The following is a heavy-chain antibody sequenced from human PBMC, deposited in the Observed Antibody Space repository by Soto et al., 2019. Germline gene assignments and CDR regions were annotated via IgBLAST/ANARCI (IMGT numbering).Heavy chain of an antibody. CDR3: ARVPTDYYGSGTFDY. D-gene: IGHD3-10*01. Sequence: TLSLTCAVSGYSISSGYYWGWIRQPPGKGLEWIGSIYHSGSTYYNPSLKSRVTISVDTSKNQFSLKLSSVTAADTAVYYCARVPTDYYGSGTFDYWGQGTLVTVSS. J-gene: IGHJ4*02. CDR1: GYSISSGYY. V-gene: IGHV4-38-2*01. CDR2: IYHSGST.